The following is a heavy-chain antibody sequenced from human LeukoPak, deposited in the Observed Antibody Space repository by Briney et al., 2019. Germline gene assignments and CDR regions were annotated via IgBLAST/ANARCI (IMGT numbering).Heavy chain of an antibody. V-gene: IGHV3-21*01. J-gene: IGHJ3*01. Sequence: GGSLRLSCAASGFTFSTYSMNWVRQAPGKGLEWVSSISSSVSYTYYPDSVKGRFTISRDNAKNSLSLQMNSLRAEDTAVYYCARDLGRSGYYTIDAFDLWGQGTLVTVSS. CDR3: ARDLGRSGYYTIDAFDL. CDR2: ISSSVSYT. CDR1: GFTFSTYS. D-gene: IGHD3-22*01.